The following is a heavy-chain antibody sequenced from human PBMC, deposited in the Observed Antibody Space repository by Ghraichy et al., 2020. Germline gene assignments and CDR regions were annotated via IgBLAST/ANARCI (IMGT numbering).Heavy chain of an antibody. CDR3: ARGGFWSGYQYYFDY. CDR2: IKQDGSEK. J-gene: IGHJ4*02. CDR1: GFTFSSYW. Sequence: GALRLSCAASGFTFSSYWMSWVRQAPGKGLEWVANIKQDGSEKYYVDSVKGRFTISRDNAKNSLYLQMNSLRAEDTAVYYCARGGFWSGYQYYFDYWGQGTLVTVSS. V-gene: IGHV3-7*01. D-gene: IGHD3-3*01.